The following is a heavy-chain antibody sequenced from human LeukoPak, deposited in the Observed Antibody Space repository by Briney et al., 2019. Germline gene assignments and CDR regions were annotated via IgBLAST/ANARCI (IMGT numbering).Heavy chain of an antibody. V-gene: IGHV3-48*01. CDR1: GFTFSSYS. CDR2: ISSSSSTI. J-gene: IGHJ4*02. CDR3: AKDDERDIVVVVAEWEQTTGGN. D-gene: IGHD2-15*01. Sequence: PGGSLRLSCAASGFTFSSYSMNWVRQAPGKGLEWVSYISSSSSTIYYADSVKGRFTISRDNAKNSLYLQMNSLRAEDTAVYYCAKDDERDIVVVVAEWEQTTGGNWGQGNLVTVSS.